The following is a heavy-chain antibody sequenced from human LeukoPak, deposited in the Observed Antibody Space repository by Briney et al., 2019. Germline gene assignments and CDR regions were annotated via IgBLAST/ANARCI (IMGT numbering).Heavy chain of an antibody. D-gene: IGHD5-24*01. CDR3: ARDYDGYNLDWFDP. V-gene: IGHV3-21*01. CDR1: RSTFSSYS. CDR2: ISSSSSYI. Sequence: GGSLRLSCAASRSTFSSYSMNWVRQAPGKGLEWVSSISSSSSYIYYADSVKGRFTISRDNAKNSLYLQMNSLRAEDTAVYYCARDYDGYNLDWFDPWGQGTLVTVSS. J-gene: IGHJ5*02.